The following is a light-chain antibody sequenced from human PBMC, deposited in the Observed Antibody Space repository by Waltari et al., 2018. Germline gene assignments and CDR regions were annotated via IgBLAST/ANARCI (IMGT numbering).Light chain of an antibody. CDR1: QSVSRA. J-gene: IGKJ1*01. Sequence: EIVLTQSRGTLSLSPGERVTLSCRASQSVSRALAWYQQKPGQAPRLLIYGASNRATGIPDRFSGSGSGTDFSLTIRRLEPEDFAVYYCQHYVRLPVTFGQGTKVEIK. V-gene: IGKV3-20*01. CDR3: QHYVRLPVT. CDR2: GAS.